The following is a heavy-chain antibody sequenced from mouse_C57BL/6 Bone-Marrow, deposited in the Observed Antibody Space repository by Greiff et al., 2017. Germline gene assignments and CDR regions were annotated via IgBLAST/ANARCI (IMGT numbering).Heavy chain of an antibody. Sequence: EVHLVESGGDLVKPGGSLKLSCAASGFTFSNYGMSWVRQTPDKRLEWVATISSGGIYTYYPDSVKGRFTISRDNAKNTLYLQMSRLKSEDTAMYYCFITTGDYWGQGTPLTVSS. V-gene: IGHV5-6*01. CDR3: FITTGDY. J-gene: IGHJ2*01. CDR1: GFTFSNYG. D-gene: IGHD1-1*01. CDR2: ISSGGIYT.